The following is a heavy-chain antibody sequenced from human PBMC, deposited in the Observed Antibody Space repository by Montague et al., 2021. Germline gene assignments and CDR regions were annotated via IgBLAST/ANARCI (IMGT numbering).Heavy chain of an antibody. J-gene: IGHJ4*02. CDR3: ASHPNNGNSHLDY. CDR1: GFTFSSYW. Sequence: SLRLSCAASGFTFSSYWMHWVRQAPGKGLVWVSRISSDGSNTGYADSVKGRFTVSRENAKNTLYLQMNNLRAEDTAVYYCASHPNNGNSHLDYWGQGTLVTVSS. D-gene: IGHD4-23*01. V-gene: IGHV3-74*01. CDR2: ISSDGSNT.